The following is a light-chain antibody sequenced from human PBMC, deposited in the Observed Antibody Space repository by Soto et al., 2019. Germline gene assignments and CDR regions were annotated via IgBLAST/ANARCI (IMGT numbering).Light chain of an antibody. CDR3: SSYTTSSTQV. Sequence: QSALTQPATVSGSPGQSITISCTGTSSDVGYFNYVSWYQHHPGKAPKLIIYEVSNRPSGVSNRFSASKSANTASLTISGLQAEDEADYYCSSYTTSSTQVFGGGTKVTVL. V-gene: IGLV2-14*01. CDR2: EVS. CDR1: SSDVGYFNY. J-gene: IGLJ3*02.